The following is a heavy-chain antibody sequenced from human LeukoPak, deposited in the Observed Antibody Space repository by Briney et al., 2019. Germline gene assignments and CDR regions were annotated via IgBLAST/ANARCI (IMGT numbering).Heavy chain of an antibody. J-gene: IGHJ5*02. V-gene: IGHV4-30-2*01. D-gene: IGHD2-2*01. CDR1: GGSISSGGYS. CDR2: IYHSGST. CDR3: ARAGEYCSSTSCYGPDWFDP. Sequence: SQTLSLTCAVSGGSISSGGYSWSWIRQPPGKGLEWIGYIYHSGSTYYNPSLNSRVTISVDRSKAQSSLKLSSVTAADTAVYYCARAGEYCSSTSCYGPDWFDPWGQGTLVTVSS.